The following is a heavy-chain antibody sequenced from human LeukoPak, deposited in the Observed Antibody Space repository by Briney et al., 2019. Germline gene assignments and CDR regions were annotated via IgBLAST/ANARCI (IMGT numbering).Heavy chain of an antibody. CDR1: GYSVTRYW. Sequence: GASLKISCKGSGYSVTRYWIAWVRQMSGKDLEWMGIIYPDDSDTKYSPSFQGQVTISADKSINTAYLQWSNLEASDTAMYYCARLFPYSSGATYPPHMDVWGKGTTVTVSS. J-gene: IGHJ6*03. V-gene: IGHV5-51*01. CDR2: IYPDDSDT. CDR3: ARLFPYSSGATYPPHMDV. D-gene: IGHD4-11*01.